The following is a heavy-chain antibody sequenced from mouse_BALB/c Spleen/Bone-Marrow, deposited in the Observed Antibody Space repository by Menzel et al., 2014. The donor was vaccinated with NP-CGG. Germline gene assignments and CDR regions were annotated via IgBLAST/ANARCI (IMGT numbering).Heavy chain of an antibody. J-gene: IGHJ2*01. Sequence: DLVKPGASVNLSCKASGYTFTSYWINWIKQRPRQGLEWLGRIAPVSAGTYYNEMFKGKATLTVDTSSSTAFIQLSSLSSDDSAVYCCARGGLHYFDYWGQGTTLTVSS. D-gene: IGHD3-3*01. CDR3: ARGGLHYFDY. CDR1: GYTFTSYW. CDR2: IAPVSAGT. V-gene: IGHV1S41*01.